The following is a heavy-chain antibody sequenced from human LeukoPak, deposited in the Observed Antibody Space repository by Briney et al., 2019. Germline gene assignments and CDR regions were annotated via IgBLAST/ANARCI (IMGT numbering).Heavy chain of an antibody. CDR2: ISDSGGST. V-gene: IGHV3-23*01. D-gene: IGHD3-10*01. CDR3: AKRGIVIRAVIIVGFHKEAYYFDY. J-gene: IGHJ4*02. CDR1: GITLSNYG. Sequence: GGSLRLSCAVSGITLSNYGMSWVRQAPGKGLEWVAGISDSGGSTNYADSVKGRFTISRDNPKNTLYLQMNGLRAEDTAVYFCAKRGIVIRAVIIVGFHKEAYYFDYWGQGALDTVSS.